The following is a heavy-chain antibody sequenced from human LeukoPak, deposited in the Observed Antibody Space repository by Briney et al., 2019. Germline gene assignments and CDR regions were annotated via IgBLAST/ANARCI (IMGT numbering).Heavy chain of an antibody. CDR3: ARGVYSGYDLYFDY. J-gene: IGHJ4*02. CDR2: FDPEDGET. Sequence: VASVKVSCKVSGYTLTELSMHWVRQAPGKGLEWMGGFDPEDGETIYAQKFQGRVTMTTDTSTSTAYMELRSLRSDDTAVYYCARGVYSGYDLYFDYWGQGTLVTVSS. D-gene: IGHD5-12*01. V-gene: IGHV1-24*01. CDR1: GYTLTELS.